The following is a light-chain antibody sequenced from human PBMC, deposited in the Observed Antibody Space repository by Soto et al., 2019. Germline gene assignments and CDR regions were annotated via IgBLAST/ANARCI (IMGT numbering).Light chain of an antibody. J-gene: IGKJ1*01. V-gene: IGKV1-39*01. CDR2: FAS. CDR3: QQTYTLPHT. Sequence: DIQMTQSPSSLPASVGDTVTITCRASQTIITYLNWYQQKPGKAPKLLIYFASTLQSGVPSRFSGSRSGTDFTLTISSLQPEDFATYYCQQTYTLPHTFGQGTKVDVK. CDR1: QTIITY.